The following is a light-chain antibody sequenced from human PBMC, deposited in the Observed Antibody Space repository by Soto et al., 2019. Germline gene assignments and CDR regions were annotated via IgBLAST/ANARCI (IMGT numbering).Light chain of an antibody. CDR3: SSYTSISTRV. J-gene: IGLJ7*01. V-gene: IGLV2-14*01. Sequence: QSVLTQPAFVSGSRGQSITISCTGTSSDVGSYNYVSWYQQHPGKAPKLMIYEVSNRPSGVSNRFSGSKSGNTASLTISGLQAEDEANYYCSSYTSISTRVFGGGTQLTVL. CDR1: SSDVGSYNY. CDR2: EVS.